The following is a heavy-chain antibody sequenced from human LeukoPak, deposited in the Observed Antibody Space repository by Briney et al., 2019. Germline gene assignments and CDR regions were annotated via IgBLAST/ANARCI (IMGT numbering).Heavy chain of an antibody. D-gene: IGHD3-10*01. CDR2: IRYDGSNK. CDR1: GFTFSSYG. Sequence: WGSLRLSCAASGFTFSSYGMHWVRQAPGKGLDWVAFIRYDGSNKYYADSVKGRFTITRDNSKNALYLQMNSLRAEDTAVYYCAKDISAYGSGTSADCWGQGTLVTDCS. V-gene: IGHV3-30*02. CDR3: AKDISAYGSGTSADC. J-gene: IGHJ4*02.